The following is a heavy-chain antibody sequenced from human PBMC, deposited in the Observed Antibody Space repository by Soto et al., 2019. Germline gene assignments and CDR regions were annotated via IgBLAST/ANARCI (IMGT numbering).Heavy chain of an antibody. J-gene: IGHJ5*02. V-gene: IGHV4-31*03. CDR1: GGSISSGGYY. CDR2: IYYSGST. D-gene: IGHD2-21*02. Sequence: QVQLQESGPGLVKPSQTLSLTCTVSGGSISSGGYYWSWIRQHPGKGLEWIGYIYYSGSTYYNPSLSGRVTISLDTSKNQFSLKLSSVTAADTAVYYCARVRRGGNSPDAWFYPWGQGTLVTVSS. CDR3: ARVRRGGNSPDAWFYP.